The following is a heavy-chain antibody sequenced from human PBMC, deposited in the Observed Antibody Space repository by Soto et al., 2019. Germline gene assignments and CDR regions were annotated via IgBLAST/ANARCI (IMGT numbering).Heavy chain of an antibody. J-gene: IGHJ4*02. CDR3: ARGFGEFHFDY. CDR2: IYYSGST. V-gene: IGHV4-39*01. D-gene: IGHD3-10*01. CDR1: GGSISSSSYY. Sequence: QLQLQESGPGLVKPSETLSLTCTVSGGSISSSSYYWGWIRQPPGKGLEWIGSIYYSGSTYYNPSLKSRVTISVDTSKNQFSLKLSSVTAADTAVYYCARGFGEFHFDYWGQGTLVTVSS.